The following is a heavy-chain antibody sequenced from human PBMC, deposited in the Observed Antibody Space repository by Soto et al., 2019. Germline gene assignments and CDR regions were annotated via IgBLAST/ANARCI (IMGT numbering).Heavy chain of an antibody. CDR3: ARGSAGPPYYSDY. V-gene: IGHV1-3*01. D-gene: IGHD3-10*01. CDR1: GYTFTRYA. CDR2: INAGNGNT. J-gene: IGHJ4*02. Sequence: ASVKVSCKASGYTFTRYAMHWVRQAPGQRLEWMGWINAGNGNTKYSQKFKGRVTITRDTSASTAYMELSSLSCEDTAVYYCARGSAGPPYYSDYWGQGTLVTVSS.